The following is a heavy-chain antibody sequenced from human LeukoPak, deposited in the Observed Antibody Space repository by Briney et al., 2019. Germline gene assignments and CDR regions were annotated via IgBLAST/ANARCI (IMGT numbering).Heavy chain of an antibody. CDR2: LYPTASHT. V-gene: IGHV5-51*01. CDR1: GSRFTSYW. Sequence: GGALQISGQGSGSRFTSYWIGGGRPLPGKGLECMDILYPTASHTTSTPSFPRQVTISADNSISTAYLQWSSLKASDTAMYYCARQGVSVPPDYWGQGTLVTVSS. J-gene: IGHJ4*02. CDR3: ARQGVSVPPDY. D-gene: IGHD5/OR15-5a*01.